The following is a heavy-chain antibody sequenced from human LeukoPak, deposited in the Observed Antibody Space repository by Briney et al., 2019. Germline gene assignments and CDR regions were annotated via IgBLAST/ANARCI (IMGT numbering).Heavy chain of an antibody. CDR1: GGSISSYY. J-gene: IGHJ4*02. CDR3: ARLVWARIVVVTGFDY. Sequence: SETLSLTCTVSGGSISSYYWSWIRQPPGKGLEWIGYIYYSGSTNYNPSLKSRVTISVDTSKNQFSLKLSSVTAADTAVYYCARLVWARIVVVTGFDYWGQGTLVTVSS. CDR2: IYYSGST. V-gene: IGHV4-59*08. D-gene: IGHD2-21*02.